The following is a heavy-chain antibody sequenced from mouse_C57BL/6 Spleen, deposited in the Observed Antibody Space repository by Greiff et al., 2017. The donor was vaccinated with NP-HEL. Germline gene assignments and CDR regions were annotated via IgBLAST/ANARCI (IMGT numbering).Heavy chain of an antibody. CDR2: IWSDGST. J-gene: IGHJ4*01. Sequence: QVQLKESGPGLVAPSQSLSIPCTVSGFSLTSYGVHWVRQPPGKGLEWLVVIWSDGSTTYNSALQSRLSISKDNSKSQVFLKMNSLQTDDTARYYCARHSTPYYYAMDYWGQGTSVTGSS. V-gene: IGHV2-6-1*01. CDR1: GFSLTSYG. CDR3: ARHSTPYYYAMDY. D-gene: IGHD5-1*01.